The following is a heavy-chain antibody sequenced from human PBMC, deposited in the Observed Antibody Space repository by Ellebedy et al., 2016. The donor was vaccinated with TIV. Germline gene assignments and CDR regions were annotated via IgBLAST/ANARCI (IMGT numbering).Heavy chain of an antibody. J-gene: IGHJ5*02. CDR3: ARAPALPRGRFGT. Sequence: MPSETLSLTCTVPGGPISNSDHYSNWIRQPPGKGLEWIGSIYYSGSAYYNPSLKCRVTVSVDTSTNQFSLNLSSVTAADTAVYYCARAPALPRGRFGTWGQGTLVTVSS. CDR2: IYYSGSA. CDR1: GGPISNSDHY. V-gene: IGHV4-39*07.